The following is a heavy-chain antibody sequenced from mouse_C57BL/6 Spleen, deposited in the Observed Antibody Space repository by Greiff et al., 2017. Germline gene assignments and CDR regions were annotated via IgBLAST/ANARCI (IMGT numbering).Heavy chain of an antibody. CDR3: TRGQLRLSTFDY. Sequence: VQLQRSGAELVRPGASVTLSCKASGYTFTDYEMHWVKQTPVHGLEWIGAIDPETGGTAYNQKFKGKAILTADKSSSTAYMELRSLTSEDSAVYYCTRGQLRLSTFDYWGQGTTLTVSS. CDR2: IDPETGGT. J-gene: IGHJ2*01. D-gene: IGHD3-2*02. V-gene: IGHV1-15*01. CDR1: GYTFTDYE.